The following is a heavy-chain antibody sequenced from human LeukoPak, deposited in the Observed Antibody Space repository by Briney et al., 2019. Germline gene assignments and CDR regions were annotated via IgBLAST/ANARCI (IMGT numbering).Heavy chain of an antibody. V-gene: IGHV1-69*13. Sequence: ASVKVSCEASGGTFISYAISWVRQAPGQGLEWMGGIIPIFGTANYAQKFQGRVTITADESTSTAYMELSSLRSEDTAVYYCARGRWYCSSTSCYDFDYWGQGTLVTVSS. J-gene: IGHJ4*02. D-gene: IGHD2-2*01. CDR3: ARGRWYCSSTSCYDFDY. CDR1: GGTFISYA. CDR2: IIPIFGTA.